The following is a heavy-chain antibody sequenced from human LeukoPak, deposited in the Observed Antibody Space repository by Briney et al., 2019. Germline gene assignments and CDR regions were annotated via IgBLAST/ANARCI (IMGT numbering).Heavy chain of an antibody. CDR2: INHSGST. CDR3: ARARRRYCSSTSCYNYYYGMDV. Sequence: SETLSLTCAVYGGSFSGYYWSWIRQPPGKGLEWIGEINHSGSTNYNPSLKSRVTISVGTSKTQFSLKLSSVTAADTAVYYCARARRRYCSSTSCYNYYYGMDVWGQGTTVTVSS. J-gene: IGHJ6*02. CDR1: GGSFSGYY. D-gene: IGHD2-2*02. V-gene: IGHV4-34*01.